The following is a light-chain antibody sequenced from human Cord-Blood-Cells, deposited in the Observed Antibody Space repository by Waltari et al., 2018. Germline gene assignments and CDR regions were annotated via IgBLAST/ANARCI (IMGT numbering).Light chain of an antibody. CDR1: SSNIASIP. J-gene: IGLJ3*02. V-gene: IGLV1-44*01. CDR2: SNN. CDR3: AAWDDSLNGWV. Sequence: QSVLTQHHSACAPHGPRVTIPCPGSSSNIASIPVNWYHQPPGTAPKLLIYSNNQRPSGVPDRFSGSKSGTSASLAISGLQSEDEADYYCAAWDDSLNGWVVGGGTKLTVL.